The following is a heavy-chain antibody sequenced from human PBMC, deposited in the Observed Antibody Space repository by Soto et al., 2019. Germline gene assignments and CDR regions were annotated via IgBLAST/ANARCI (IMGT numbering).Heavy chain of an antibody. CDR3: ASGRTGAGPKPRRDCDY. J-gene: IGHJ4*02. Sequence: QVQLVESGGGVVQPGRSLRLSCAASGFTFSSYGMHWVRQAPGKGLEWVAVIWYDGSNKYYADSVKGRFTISRDNSKNXXYLQSDSLRAVDTAVDYCASGRTGAGPKPRRDCDYWGQGALVTVSS. D-gene: IGHD7-27*01. CDR1: GFTFSSYG. V-gene: IGHV3-33*01. CDR2: IWYDGSNK.